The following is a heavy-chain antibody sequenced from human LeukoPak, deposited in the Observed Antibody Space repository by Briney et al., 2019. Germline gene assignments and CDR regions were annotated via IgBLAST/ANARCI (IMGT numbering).Heavy chain of an antibody. CDR1: GFTFSSYA. J-gene: IGHJ4*02. CDR3: AKDGILEAATDDY. V-gene: IGHV3-64*01. D-gene: IGHD2-15*01. CDR2: ISSNGGST. Sequence: GGSLRLSCAASGFTFSSYAMHWVRQAPGKGLEYVSAISSNGGSTYYANSVKGRFTISRDNSKNTLYLQMNSLRAEDTAVYYCAKDGILEAATDDYWGQGTLVTVSS.